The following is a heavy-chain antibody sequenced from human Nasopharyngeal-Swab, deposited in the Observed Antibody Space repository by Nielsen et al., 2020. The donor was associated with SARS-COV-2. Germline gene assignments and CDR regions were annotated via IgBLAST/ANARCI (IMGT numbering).Heavy chain of an antibody. CDR2: IWYDGSNK. D-gene: IGHD1-26*01. CDR3: ARDMVLLPYSGSYPDAFDI. CDR1: GFTFSSYG. J-gene: IGHJ3*02. V-gene: IGHV3-33*01. Sequence: GESLKISCAASGFTFSSYGMHWVRQAPGTGLEWVAVIWYDGSNKYYADSVKGRFTISRDNSKNTLYLQMNSLRAEDTAVYYCARDMVLLPYSGSYPDAFDIWGQGTMVTVSS.